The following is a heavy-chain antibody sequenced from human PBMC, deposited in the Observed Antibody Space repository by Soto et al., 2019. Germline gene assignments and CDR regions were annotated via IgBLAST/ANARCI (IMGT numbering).Heavy chain of an antibody. V-gene: IGHV3-30*18. CDR2: ISYDGSNK. CDR1: GLTLSSYG. Sequence: QVQLVESGGGVVQPGRSLRLSCAASGLTLSSYGMHWVRQAPGKGLEWVAVISYDGSNKYYADSVKGRFTISRDNSKNTLYLQMNSLRAEDTAVYYCAKSRARWYFDLWGRGTLVTVSS. CDR3: AKSRARWYFDL. J-gene: IGHJ2*01.